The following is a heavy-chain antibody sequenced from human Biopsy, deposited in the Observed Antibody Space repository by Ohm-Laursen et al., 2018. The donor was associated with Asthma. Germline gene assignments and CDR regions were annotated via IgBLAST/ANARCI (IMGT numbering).Heavy chain of an antibody. V-gene: IGHV3-30*03. CDR3: ARGLDYSGRSGFDY. Sequence: SLRLSCAASGFMFRSFGMHWVRQAPGKGLEWVAVISYDGNHKFYEDSVKGRFTISRDNSMNTLYLHMNSLRVEDTAVYYCARGLDYSGRSGFDYWGQGTLVTVSS. CDR2: ISYDGNHK. CDR1: GFMFRSFG. D-gene: IGHD3-10*01. J-gene: IGHJ4*02.